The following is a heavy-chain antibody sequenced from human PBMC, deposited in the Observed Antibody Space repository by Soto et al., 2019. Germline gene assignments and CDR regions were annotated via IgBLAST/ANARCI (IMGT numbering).Heavy chain of an antibody. Sequence: SETLSLTCTVSGGSISSSSYYWGWIRQPPGKGLEWIGNIYYSGSTNYNPSLKSRVTISVDTSKNQFSLKLSSVTAADTAVYYCARGGPFGKWGQGTLVTVSS. CDR1: GGSISSSSYY. CDR3: ARGGPFGK. J-gene: IGHJ4*02. V-gene: IGHV4-39*07. CDR2: IYYSGST. D-gene: IGHD3-10*01.